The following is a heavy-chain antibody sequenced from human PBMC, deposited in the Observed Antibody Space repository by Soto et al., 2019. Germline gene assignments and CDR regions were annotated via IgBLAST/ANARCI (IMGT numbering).Heavy chain of an antibody. D-gene: IGHD2-15*01. CDR3: ARDGYCSGGSCYSVPVFDY. CDR1: GFTFSSYG. Sequence: QEQLVESGGGVVQPGRSLRLSCAASGFTFSSYGMHWVRQAPGKGLEWVAVIWYDGSNKYYADSVKGRFTISRDNSKNTLYLQMNSLRAEDTAVYYCARDGYCSGGSCYSVPVFDYWGQGTLVTVSP. J-gene: IGHJ4*02. CDR2: IWYDGSNK. V-gene: IGHV3-33*01.